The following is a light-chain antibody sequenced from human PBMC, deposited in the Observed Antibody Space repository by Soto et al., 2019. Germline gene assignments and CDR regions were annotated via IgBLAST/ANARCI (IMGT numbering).Light chain of an antibody. CDR2: DTT. J-gene: IGLJ2*01. V-gene: IGLV7-46*01. Sequence: QAVVNQEPSLTVSPRGTVTLTFGSRTGVVTSGHWPYWFQQKPGQAPRTLIYDTTNKLSWTPARFSGSLLGGKAALTLSSAQPEDEAEYYCSLTYTSGRVFGGGTKVTVL. CDR1: TGVVTSGHW. CDR3: SLTYTSGRV.